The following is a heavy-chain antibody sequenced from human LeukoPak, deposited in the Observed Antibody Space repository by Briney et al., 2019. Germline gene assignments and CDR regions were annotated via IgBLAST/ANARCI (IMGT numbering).Heavy chain of an antibody. CDR2: INSDGSST. Sequence: PGRSLRLSCAASGFTFDDFAMHGVRQAPGKGLVWVSRINSDGSSTSYADSVEGRFTISRNNAKNTLYLQMNSLRAEDTAVYYCAKEVLRGVIGTRVEGGPGTWPLDYWGQGTLVTVSS. V-gene: IGHV3-74*01. J-gene: IGHJ4*02. CDR3: AKEVLRGVIGTRVEGGPGTWPLDY. CDR1: GFTFDDFA. D-gene: IGHD3-10*01.